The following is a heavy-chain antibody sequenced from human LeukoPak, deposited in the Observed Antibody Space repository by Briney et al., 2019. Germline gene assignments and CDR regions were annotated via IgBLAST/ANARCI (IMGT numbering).Heavy chain of an antibody. Sequence: SETLSLTCTVSGASISNYYWSWIRQPAGKGLEWIGRMYISGNTNYNPSLKSRVTISVDTSKNQFSLKLSSVTAADTAVYYCARGKFYCSSTSCSSDAFDIWGQGTMVTVSS. CDR1: GASISNYY. CDR3: ARGKFYCSSTSCSSDAFDI. V-gene: IGHV4-4*07. CDR2: MYISGNT. J-gene: IGHJ3*02. D-gene: IGHD2-2*01.